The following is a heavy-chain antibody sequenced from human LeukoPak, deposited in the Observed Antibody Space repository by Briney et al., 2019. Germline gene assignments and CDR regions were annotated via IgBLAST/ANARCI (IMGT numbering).Heavy chain of an antibody. D-gene: IGHD3-9*01. V-gene: IGHV3-33*06. CDR1: GFSFSNFG. J-gene: IGHJ3*02. Sequence: GGSLRLSCAASGFSFSNFGMHWVRQAPGKGLEWVAVIWYDGSNKYYADSVKGRFTISRDNSKNTLYLQMNSLRAEDTAVYYCAKEKDILTGYFTHYAFDIWGQGTMVTVSS. CDR2: IWYDGSNK. CDR3: AKEKDILTGYFTHYAFDI.